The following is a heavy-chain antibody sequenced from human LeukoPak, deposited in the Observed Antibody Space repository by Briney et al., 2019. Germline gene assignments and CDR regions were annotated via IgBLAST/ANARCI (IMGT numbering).Heavy chain of an antibody. CDR2: ISYDGSNK. Sequence: GGSLRLSCAASGFTFSSYAMHWVRQAPGKGLEWVAVISYDGSNKYYADSVKGRFTISRDNSKNTLYLQMNSLRAGDTAVYYCARDRPLGQWLANLDYWGQGTLVTVSS. D-gene: IGHD6-19*01. J-gene: IGHJ4*02. V-gene: IGHV3-30-3*01. CDR3: ARDRPLGQWLANLDY. CDR1: GFTFSSYA.